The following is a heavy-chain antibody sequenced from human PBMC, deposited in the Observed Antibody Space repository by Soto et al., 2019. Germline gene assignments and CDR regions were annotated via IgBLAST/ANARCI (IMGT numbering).Heavy chain of an antibody. CDR1: GGTFGSHT. V-gene: IGHV1-69*06. CDR3: ARIATLTYHNTRVTDLDF. J-gene: IGHJ4*02. D-gene: IGHD4-17*01. CDR2: IIPVFNAA. Sequence: QVQLVQSGAEVKKPGSSVRVSCKVSGGTFGSHTFTWVRQAPGQGLEWMGEIIPVFNAANYAQRFQDRVTITEDRSATTVYLELSRLTSADTATYDCARIATLTYHNTRVTDLDFWGQGTLVIVSS.